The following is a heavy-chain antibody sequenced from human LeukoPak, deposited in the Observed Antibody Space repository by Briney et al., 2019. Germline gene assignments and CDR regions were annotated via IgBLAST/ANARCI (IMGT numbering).Heavy chain of an antibody. CDR2: ISYDGSNK. J-gene: IGHJ6*02. CDR1: GFTFSSYA. Sequence: GGSLRLSCAASGFTFSSYAMHWVRQAPGKGLEWVAVISYDGSNKYYADSVKGRFTISRDNSKNTLYLQMNSLRAEDTAVYYCAKDLGFSGLGYGMDVWGQGTTVTVSS. D-gene: IGHD3-10*01. V-gene: IGHV3-30-3*01. CDR3: AKDLGFSGLGYGMDV.